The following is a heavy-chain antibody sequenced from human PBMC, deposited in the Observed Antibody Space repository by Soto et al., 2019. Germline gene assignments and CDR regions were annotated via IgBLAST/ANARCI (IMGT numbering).Heavy chain of an antibody. CDR2: ISSSSSFT. D-gene: IGHD4-17*01. CDR3: ARSDYGDIYWYFDL. V-gene: IGHV3-11*06. Sequence: QVQLVESGGGLVKPGGSLRLSCAASGFTFSDYYMSWIRQAPGKGLEWVSYISSSSSFTNYADSVKGRFTISRDNAKNSLYLQMNSLRAEDTAVYYCARSDYGDIYWYFDLWGRGTLVTVSS. CDR1: GFTFSDYY. J-gene: IGHJ2*01.